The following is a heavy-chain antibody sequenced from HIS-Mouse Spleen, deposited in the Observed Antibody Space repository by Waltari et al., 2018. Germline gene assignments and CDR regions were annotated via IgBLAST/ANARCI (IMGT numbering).Heavy chain of an antibody. Sequence: QLQLQESGPGLVTPSETLSLTCSVSGGSIRRSRYYWRWVRQPPGKGLEWIGGIYYRGSTYYNPSLKSRVTISVDTSKNQFSLKLSSVTAADTAVYYCAREIPYSSSWYDWYFDLWGRGTLVTVSS. CDR2: IYYRGST. J-gene: IGHJ2*01. V-gene: IGHV4-39*07. D-gene: IGHD6-13*01. CDR3: AREIPYSSSWYDWYFDL. CDR1: GGSIRRSRYY.